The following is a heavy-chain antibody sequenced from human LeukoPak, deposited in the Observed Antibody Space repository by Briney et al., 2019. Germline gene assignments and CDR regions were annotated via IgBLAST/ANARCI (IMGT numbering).Heavy chain of an antibody. D-gene: IGHD6-6*01. CDR2: IYHSGST. J-gene: IGHJ5*02. CDR3: ARDGSPIIAARPDWFDP. V-gene: IGHV4-39*07. CDR1: GDSMSSSPYY. Sequence: KASETLSLTCTVSGDSMSSSPYYWAWIRQPPGKGLEWIGSIYHSGSTYYNPSLKSRVTISVDTSKNQFSLKLSSVTAADTAVYYCARDGSPIIAARPDWFDPWGQGTLVTVSS.